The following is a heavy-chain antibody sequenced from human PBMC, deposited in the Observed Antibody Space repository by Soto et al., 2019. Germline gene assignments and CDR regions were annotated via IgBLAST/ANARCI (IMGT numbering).Heavy chain of an antibody. J-gene: IGHJ4*02. CDR3: TTDLTGDPGQFDY. Sequence: EVQLVESGGGLVKPGGSLRLSCAASGFTFSNAWMSWVRQAPGKGLEWVGRIKSKTDGGTTDYAAPVKGRFTISRDDSKNTLYLQMNSLKTEDTAVYYCTTDLTGDPGQFDYWGQGTLVTVSS. V-gene: IGHV3-15*01. CDR2: IKSKTDGGTT. D-gene: IGHD7-27*01. CDR1: GFTFSNAW.